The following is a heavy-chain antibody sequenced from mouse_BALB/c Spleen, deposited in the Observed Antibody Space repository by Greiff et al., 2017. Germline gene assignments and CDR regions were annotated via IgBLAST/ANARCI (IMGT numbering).Heavy chain of an antibody. CDR3: ARQGLDN. V-gene: IGHV5-6*01. CDR2: ISSGGSYT. Sequence: VTLLATGGPLVKPRVSLKLSCAASRFTFRSYGMSWARQTPDTRLVGVATISSGGSYTDSPDSVTGRFTISRANAQNTLYLQMSSRKSEDTAMFYCARQGLDNWGEGTTLTV. CDR1: RFTFRSYG. J-gene: IGHJ2*01.